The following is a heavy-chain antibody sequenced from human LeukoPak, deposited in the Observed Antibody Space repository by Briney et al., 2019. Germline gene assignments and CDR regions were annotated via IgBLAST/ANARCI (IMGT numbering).Heavy chain of an antibody. CDR3: ARASKGYYDFWSGPYYFDY. J-gene: IGHJ4*02. Sequence: PGGSLRLSCAASGFTVSSNYMSWVRQAPGKGLEWVSVIYSGGSTYYADSVKGRSTISRDNSKNTLYLQMNSLRAEDTAVYYCARASKGYYDFWSGPYYFDYWGQGTLVTVSS. V-gene: IGHV3-53*01. D-gene: IGHD3-3*01. CDR1: GFTVSSNY. CDR2: IYSGGST.